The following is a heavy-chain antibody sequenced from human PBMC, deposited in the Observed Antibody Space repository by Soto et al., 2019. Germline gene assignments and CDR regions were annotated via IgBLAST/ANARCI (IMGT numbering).Heavy chain of an antibody. J-gene: IGHJ5*02. CDR1: SVSISHGSYS. V-gene: IGHV4-30-2*01. Sequence: QLQLQDSGSGLVKPSQTMSLTCAVSSVSISHGSYSWSWIRLPPGKGLEWIGNIYHGGGTYYNPSHKSRLIISIYTSKNQFSLKLSSVTAADTAVYYCARCDRSGYSSWLDTWGQGTLDTVSS. CDR3: ARCDRSGYSSWLDT. D-gene: IGHD3-22*01. CDR2: IYHGGGT.